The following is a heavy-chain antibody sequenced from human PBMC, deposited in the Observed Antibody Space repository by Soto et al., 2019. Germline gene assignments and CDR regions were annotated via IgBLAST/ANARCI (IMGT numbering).Heavy chain of an antibody. J-gene: IGHJ5*02. CDR2: INPATGNT. Sequence: ASVKVSCKASGYTFATYAIHWVRQAPGEGLEWMGWINPATGNTEYSEKFQDRVTLTRDTSATTAYMELSSLRSEDTAVYYCARGKRIAAAGIGYWFDPWGQGTLVPVSP. D-gene: IGHD6-13*01. CDR1: GYTFATYA. CDR3: ARGKRIAAAGIGYWFDP. V-gene: IGHV1-3*01.